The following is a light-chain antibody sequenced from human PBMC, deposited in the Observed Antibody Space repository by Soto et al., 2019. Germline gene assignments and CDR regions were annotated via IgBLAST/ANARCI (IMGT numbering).Light chain of an antibody. CDR1: QGINNY. CDR3: QKDNSGLET. CDR2: DVS. Sequence: DIQMTQSPSSLSASVGDRVTITCRASQGINNYLAWYQQKPGKVPKVLIYDVSTLQSGVPSRFSGSGSGTEFTLTISSLQPEDVATYYCQKDNSGLETFGPGTKVDIK. V-gene: IGKV1-27*01. J-gene: IGKJ3*01.